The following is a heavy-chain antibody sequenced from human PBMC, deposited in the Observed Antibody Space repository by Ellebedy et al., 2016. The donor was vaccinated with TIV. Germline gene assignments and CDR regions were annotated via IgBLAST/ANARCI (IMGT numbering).Heavy chain of an antibody. Sequence: SETLSLTCNVSGGSVSSAYWNWIRRPPGKGLEWIGFVFHTGTTNYSPSLKSRVTMSVDTSKSQFSLRLSSVTAADAAVYYCAGVRDGMRPFGTWGQGTLVTVSS. CDR1: GGSVSSAY. J-gene: IGHJ5*02. V-gene: IGHV4-59*02. CDR3: AGVRDGMRPFGT. D-gene: IGHD5-24*01. CDR2: VFHTGTT.